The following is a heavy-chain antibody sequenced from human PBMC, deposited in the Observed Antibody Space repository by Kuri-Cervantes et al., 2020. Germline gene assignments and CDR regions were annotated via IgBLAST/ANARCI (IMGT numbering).Heavy chain of an antibody. D-gene: IGHD3-16*01. CDR3: ARDRDYGHDY. J-gene: IGHJ4*02. CDR1: GGSISSYY. CDR2: IYYSGST. V-gene: IGHV4-59*01. Sequence: SETLSLTCTVSGGSISSYYWSWIRQPPGKGLEWIGYIYYSGSTNYNPSLKSRVTISVDTSKNQFSLKLSSVTAADTAVYYCARDRDYGHDYWGQGTLVTVSS.